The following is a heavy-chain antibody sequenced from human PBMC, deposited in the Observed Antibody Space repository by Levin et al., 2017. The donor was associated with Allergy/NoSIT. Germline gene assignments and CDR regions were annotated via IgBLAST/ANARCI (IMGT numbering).Heavy chain of an antibody. V-gene: IGHV1-2*06. CDR2: INPNSGGT. D-gene: IGHD2-2*01. CDR1: GYTFTGYY. Sequence: GESLKISCKASGYTFTGYYMHWVRQAPGQGLEWMGRINPNSGGTNYAQKFQGRVTMTRDTSISTAYMELSRLRSDDTAVYYCAGDRTEKIVVVPAAMDNWFDPWGQGTLVTVSS. J-gene: IGHJ5*02. CDR3: AGDRTEKIVVVPAAMDNWFDP.